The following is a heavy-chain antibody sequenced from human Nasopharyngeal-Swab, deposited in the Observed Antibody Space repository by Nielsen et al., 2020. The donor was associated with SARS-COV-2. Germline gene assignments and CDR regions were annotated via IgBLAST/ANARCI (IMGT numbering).Heavy chain of an antibody. CDR2: IYPGGSDT. V-gene: IGHV5-51*01. D-gene: IGHD6-19*01. CDR3: ARSLSSGWLDDAFDI. J-gene: IGHJ3*02. Sequence: VRQMPGKGLEWMGIIYPGGSDTRYSPSFQGQVTISADKSISTAYLQWSSLKASDTAMYYCARSLSSGWLDDAFDIWGQGTMVTVSS.